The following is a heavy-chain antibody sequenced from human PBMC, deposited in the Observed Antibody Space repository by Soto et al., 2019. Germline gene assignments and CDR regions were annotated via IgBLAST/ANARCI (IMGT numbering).Heavy chain of an antibody. CDR1: GYTFTSYD. CDR3: AGNLDILTPFDAFDI. V-gene: IGHV1-8*01. D-gene: IGHD3-9*01. J-gene: IGHJ3*02. CDR2: MNPNSGNT. Sequence: QVQLVQSGAEVKKPGASVKVSCKASGYTFTSYDINWVRQATGQGLEWMGWMNPNSGNTGYAQKFQGRVTMTRNTSISTAYMELSSLRSEDTAVYYCAGNLDILTPFDAFDIWGQGTMVTVSS.